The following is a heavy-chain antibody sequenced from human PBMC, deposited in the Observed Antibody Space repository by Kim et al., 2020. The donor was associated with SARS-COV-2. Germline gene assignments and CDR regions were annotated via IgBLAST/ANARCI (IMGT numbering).Heavy chain of an antibody. CDR3: ARGIAAAGRRAEYFQH. V-gene: IGHV4-4*02. D-gene: IGHD6-13*01. Sequence: SLKSRVTISVDKSKNQFSLKLSSVTAADTAVYYCARGIAAAGRRAEYFQHWGQGTLVTVSS. J-gene: IGHJ1*01.